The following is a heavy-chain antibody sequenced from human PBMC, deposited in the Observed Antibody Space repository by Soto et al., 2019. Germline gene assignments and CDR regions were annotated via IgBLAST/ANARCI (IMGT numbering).Heavy chain of an antibody. CDR3: ARESSSRPPYNWFDP. V-gene: IGHV1-69*08. CDR2: IIPILGIA. Sequence: QVQLVQSGAEVKKPGSSVKVSCKASGGTFSSYTISWVRQAPGQGLEWMGRIIPILGIANYAQKFQGRVTITADKSTSTAYMELSSLRSEDTAVYYCARESSSRPPYNWFDPWGQGTLVTVSS. D-gene: IGHD6-19*01. CDR1: GGTFSSYT. J-gene: IGHJ5*02.